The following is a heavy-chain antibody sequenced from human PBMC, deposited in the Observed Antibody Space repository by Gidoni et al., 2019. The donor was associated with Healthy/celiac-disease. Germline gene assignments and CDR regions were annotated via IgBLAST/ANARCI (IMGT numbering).Heavy chain of an antibody. CDR2: IKSKTDGGTT. D-gene: IGHD3-10*01. J-gene: IGHJ4*02. CDR3: TTDFFTMVQGVIRPFGY. Sequence: EVQLVESGGGLVKPGGSLRLSCAASGFTFSNAWMSWVRQAPGKGLEWVGRIKSKTDGGTTDYAAPVKGRFTISRDDSKNTLYLQMNSLKTEDTAVYYCTTDFFTMVQGVIRPFGYWGQGTLVTVSS. CDR1: GFTFSNAW. V-gene: IGHV3-15*01.